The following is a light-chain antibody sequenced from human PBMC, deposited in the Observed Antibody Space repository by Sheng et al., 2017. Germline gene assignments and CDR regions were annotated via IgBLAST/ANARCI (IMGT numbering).Light chain of an antibody. V-gene: IGKV3-15*01. CDR3: QQYNNWPPT. Sequence: EIVMTQSPATLSVSPGERATLSCRASQSVSFNLAWYQQRPGQVPRLLIYGASTRVTGIPARFSGSGSGTEFTLTITSLQSEDSAVYYCQQYNNWPPTFGQGTKVEVK. CDR1: QSVSFN. J-gene: IGKJ1*01. CDR2: GAS.